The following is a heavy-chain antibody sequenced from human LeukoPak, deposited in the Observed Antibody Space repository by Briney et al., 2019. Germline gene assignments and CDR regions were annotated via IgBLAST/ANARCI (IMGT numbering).Heavy chain of an antibody. CDR3: ARHGDYHYYYYYMDV. D-gene: IGHD4/OR15-4a*01. Sequence: SETLSLTCTVSGGSISSYYWSWIRQPPGKGLEWIGYIYTSGRTNYNPSLKSRVTISVDTSKNQFSLKLSSVTAADTAVYYCARHGDYHYYYYYMDVWGKGTTVTVSS. J-gene: IGHJ6*03. V-gene: IGHV4-4*09. CDR1: GGSISSYY. CDR2: IYTSGRT.